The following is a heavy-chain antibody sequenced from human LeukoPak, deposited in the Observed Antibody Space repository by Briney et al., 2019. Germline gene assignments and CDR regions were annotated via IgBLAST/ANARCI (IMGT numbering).Heavy chain of an antibody. J-gene: IGHJ4*02. Sequence: KSSETLSLTCTVSGGSFSSSSYYWGWIRQPPGKGLEWIGSVYYSGTTYYNQSLKSRVTISVDTSKNQLSLKLTSVTAADTAVYYCARHYYDSSGYYPWYFDYWGQGTLVAVSS. CDR1: GGSFSSSSYY. D-gene: IGHD3-22*01. V-gene: IGHV4-39*01. CDR3: ARHYYDSSGYYPWYFDY. CDR2: VYYSGTT.